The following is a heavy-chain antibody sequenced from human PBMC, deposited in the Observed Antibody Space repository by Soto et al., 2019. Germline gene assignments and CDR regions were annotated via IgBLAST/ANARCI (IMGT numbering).Heavy chain of an antibody. D-gene: IGHD3-3*01. CDR1: SYTDTIYI. Sequence: AFKRSSYTDTIYISIVAVPANGKGLEWMGWISANNGDTPYTQRFQGRVTMTTNTSTSTAYMELSSLRSEDTAVYYCASSIHYDQSLGYMDVWGKGTTVTVSS. V-gene: IGHV1-18*01. J-gene: IGHJ6*03. CDR3: ASSIHYDQSLGYMDV. CDR2: ISANNGDT.